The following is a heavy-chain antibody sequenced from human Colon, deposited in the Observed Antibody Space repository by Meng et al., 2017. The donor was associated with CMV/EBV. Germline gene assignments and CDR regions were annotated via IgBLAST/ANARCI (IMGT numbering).Heavy chain of an antibody. D-gene: IGHD1-26*01. CDR1: GGSFSNYF. V-gene: IGHV4-34*02. CDR2: IYHSQL. Sequence: VQLQQWCAGLLKPSETLSLTCTVYGGSFSNYFWTWVRQHPGKGLEWIGEIYHSQLNYNPSLKSRVTISRDTSKNQFSLKLSSVTAADTAVYYCATGSSQAWELLHYWGQGTLVTSPQ. J-gene: IGHJ4*02. CDR3: ATGSSQAWELLHY.